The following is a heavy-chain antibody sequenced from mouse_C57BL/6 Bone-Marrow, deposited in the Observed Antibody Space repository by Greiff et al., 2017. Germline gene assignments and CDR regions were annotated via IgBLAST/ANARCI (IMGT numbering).Heavy chain of an antibody. CDR1: GFTFSNYW. D-gene: IGHD1-1*01. Sequence: EVKLMESGGGLVQPGGSMKLSCVASGFTFSNYWMNWVRQSPEKGLEWVAQIRLKSDNYATHYAESVKGRFTISSDDSKSSVYLQMNNLRAEDTGIYYCTVYYYGSRESPRAMDYWGQGTSVTVSS. J-gene: IGHJ4*01. CDR3: TVYYYGSRESPRAMDY. CDR2: IRLKSDNYAT. V-gene: IGHV6-3*01.